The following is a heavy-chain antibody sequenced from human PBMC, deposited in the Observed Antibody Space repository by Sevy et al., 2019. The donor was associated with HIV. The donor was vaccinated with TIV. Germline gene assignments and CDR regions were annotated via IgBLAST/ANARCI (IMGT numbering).Heavy chain of an antibody. D-gene: IGHD3-10*01. CDR3: ARDQNYYGSRSYFTALHYYYHGMDV. V-gene: IGHV1-18*01. CDR1: GYTFTSYG. CDR2: ISAYNGNT. Sequence: ASVKVSCKASGYTFTSYGISWVRQAPGQGLEWMGWISAYNGNTNYAQKLQGRVTMTTDTSTSTAYMELRSLRSDDTAVYYCARDQNYYGSRSYFTALHYYYHGMDVWGQGTTVTVSS. J-gene: IGHJ6*02.